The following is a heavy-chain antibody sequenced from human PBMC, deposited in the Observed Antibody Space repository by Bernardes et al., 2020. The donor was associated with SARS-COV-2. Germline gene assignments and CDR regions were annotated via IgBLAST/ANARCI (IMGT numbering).Heavy chain of an antibody. V-gene: IGHV1-2*02. J-gene: IGHJ5*02. CDR3: APSANLESGT. Sequence: ASMKVSCKASGYTFTGYYMHWVRQAPGQGLEWMGWINPNSGGTNYAQKFQGRVTMTRDTSISTAYMELSSLTSDDTATYYCAPSANLESGTWGQGTLVTVSS. CDR1: GYTFTGYY. CDR2: INPNSGGT. D-gene: IGHD1-26*01.